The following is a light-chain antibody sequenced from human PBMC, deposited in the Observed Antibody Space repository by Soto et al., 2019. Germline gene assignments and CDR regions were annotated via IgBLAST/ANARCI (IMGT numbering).Light chain of an antibody. J-gene: IGKJ4*01. Sequence: EIVLTQSPGTVSLSPGERATLSCRASQTVSGYYLAWYQQKPGQAPSLLIYGASRRATGITDRLSGSGSGTDFTLTINRLEHEDVALYSCQQYGSSPLTFGGGTKVEIK. CDR3: QQYGSSPLT. CDR1: QTVSGYY. CDR2: GAS. V-gene: IGKV3-20*01.